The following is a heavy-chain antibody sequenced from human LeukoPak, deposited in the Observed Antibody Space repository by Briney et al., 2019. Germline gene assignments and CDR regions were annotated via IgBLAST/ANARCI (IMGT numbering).Heavy chain of an antibody. V-gene: IGHV1-2*02. CDR1: GYTFTGYS. CDR2: IIPNSGGT. J-gene: IGHJ5*02. D-gene: IGHD1-26*01. Sequence: ASVKVSCKASGYTFTGYSMHWVRQAPGQGLEWMGWIIPNSGGTNYAQKFQGRVTMTRDTSISTAYMELSRLRSDDTAVYYCAREAYSGSYYRWFDPWGQGTLVTVSS. CDR3: AREAYSGSYYRWFDP.